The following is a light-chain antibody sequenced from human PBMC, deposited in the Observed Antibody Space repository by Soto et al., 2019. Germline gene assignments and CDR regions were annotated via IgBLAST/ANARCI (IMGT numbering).Light chain of an antibody. CDR2: DAS. Sequence: DIQMTQSPSTVSGSVGDRVTITGRASQSISSWLAWYQQKPGKAPKLLIYDASSLESGVPSRFSGSGSGTEFTLTISSLQPDDFATYYCQQYNSYWTLGQGTKVDIK. V-gene: IGKV1-5*01. CDR3: QQYNSYWT. CDR1: QSISSW. J-gene: IGKJ1*01.